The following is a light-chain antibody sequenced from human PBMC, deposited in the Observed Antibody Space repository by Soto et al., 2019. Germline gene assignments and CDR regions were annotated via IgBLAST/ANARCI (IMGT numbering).Light chain of an antibody. CDR2: VGTGGIVG. CDR3: GADHGSGSYFVVV. Sequence: QPVLTQPPSASASLGASGTLTCTLSSGYSNYKVDWYQQRPGKGPRFVMRVGTGGIVGSRGDGIPDRFSVLGSGLNRYLTIKNIQEEDESAYHCGADHGSGSYFVVVFGGGTKLTVL. CDR1: SGYSNYK. V-gene: IGLV9-49*03. J-gene: IGLJ2*01.